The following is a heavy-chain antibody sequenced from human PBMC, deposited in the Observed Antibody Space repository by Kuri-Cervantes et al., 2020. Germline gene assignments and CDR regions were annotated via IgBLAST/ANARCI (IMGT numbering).Heavy chain of an antibody. D-gene: IGHD6-13*01. CDR2: IYYSGST. CDR3: ARDWVSIAAAGTWDAFDI. Sequence: LRLSCTVSGGSISSGDYYWSWIRQPPGKGLEWIGYIYYSGSTYYNPSLKSRVTISVDTSKNQFSLKLSSVTAADTAVYYCARDWVSIAAAGTWDAFDIWGQGTMVTVSS. J-gene: IGHJ3*02. CDR1: GGSISSGDYY. V-gene: IGHV4-30-4*01.